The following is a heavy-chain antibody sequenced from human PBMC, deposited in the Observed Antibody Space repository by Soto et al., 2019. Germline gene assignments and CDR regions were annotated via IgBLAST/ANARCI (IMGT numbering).Heavy chain of an antibody. J-gene: IGHJ5*02. CDR2: IYDDGSA. D-gene: IGHD2-15*01. CDR1: GGSISSSY. CDR3: ARDKYCSGGSCRKNWFDP. Sequence: SETLSLTCTVSGGSISSSYWSWIRQPPGKGSEWLAYIYDDGSANYNPSLKSRATISLDMSKNQFSRKLTSVSAADTAVYYCARDKYCSGGSCRKNWFDPWGQGTLVAVSS. V-gene: IGHV4-59*01.